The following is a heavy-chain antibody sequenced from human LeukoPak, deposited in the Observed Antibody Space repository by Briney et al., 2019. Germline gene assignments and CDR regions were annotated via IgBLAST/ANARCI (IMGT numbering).Heavy chain of an antibody. V-gene: IGHV3-11*01. CDR2: ISSSGSTI. CDR1: GFTFSDYY. J-gene: IGHJ4*02. D-gene: IGHD4-11*01. CDR3: ATGYDYSSYAQLG. Sequence: GGSLRLSCAASGFTFSDYYTSWIRQAPGKGLEWVSYISSSGSTIYYADSAKGRFTISRDNAKNSLYLQMNSLRAEDTAVYYCATGYDYSSYAQLGWGQGTLVTVSS.